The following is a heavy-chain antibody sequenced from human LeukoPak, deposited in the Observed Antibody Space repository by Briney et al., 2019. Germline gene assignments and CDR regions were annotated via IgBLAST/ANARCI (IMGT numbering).Heavy chain of an antibody. CDR3: ARSTTAYYDKVSLSH. J-gene: IGHJ4*02. Sequence: PSETLSLTCAVFGGSFSGYYWNWIRQPPGKGLEWIGEIYHSGSTNYNPSLESRVTLSVDTSKNQFSLNLTSVTAADTAMYYCARSTTAYYDKVSLSHWGQGSLVTVSS. V-gene: IGHV4-34*01. D-gene: IGHD3-22*01. CDR1: GGSFSGYY. CDR2: IYHSGST.